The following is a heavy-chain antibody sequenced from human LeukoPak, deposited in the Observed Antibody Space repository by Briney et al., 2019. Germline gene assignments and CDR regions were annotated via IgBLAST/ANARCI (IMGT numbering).Heavy chain of an antibody. CDR3: AKGNYGYYFDY. Sequence: GGSLRLSCAASGFTFSSYAMTWVRQAPGKGLEWVSAINDISASRYYADSVKGRFTVSRDNSKNTLYLQMNSLRAEDTAVYYCAKGNYGYYFDYWGQGTLVTVSS. CDR1: GFTFSSYA. V-gene: IGHV3-23*01. D-gene: IGHD1-7*01. J-gene: IGHJ4*02. CDR2: INDISASR.